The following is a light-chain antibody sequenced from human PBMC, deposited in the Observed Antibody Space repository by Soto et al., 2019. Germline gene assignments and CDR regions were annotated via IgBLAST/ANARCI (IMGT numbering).Light chain of an antibody. CDR3: QQYNNWPPWT. CDR1: QSVSSN. Sequence: EIVMTQSPATLSFSPGERATLSCRASQSVSSNLAWYQQKPGQAPRLLIYGASTRATGIPARFIGSGSGTEFTLTISSLQSEDFAVYYCQQYNNWPPWTFGQGTKVEIK. J-gene: IGKJ1*01. V-gene: IGKV3-15*01. CDR2: GAS.